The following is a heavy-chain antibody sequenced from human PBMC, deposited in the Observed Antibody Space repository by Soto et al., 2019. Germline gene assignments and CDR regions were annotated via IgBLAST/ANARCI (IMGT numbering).Heavy chain of an antibody. CDR1: GGSISSSNYF. CDR2: IYYGGST. CDR3: SFLTYYAILICYYLYGY. V-gene: IGHV4-39*01. Sequence: SETLSLTCTVSGGSISSSNYFWGWIRQPPGKGLEWIGSIYYGGSTYYNPSLKSRVTISVDTSKNQFSLKLSSVTAADTALYFYSFLTYYAILICYYLYGYWGSGTLVIV. J-gene: IGHJ2*01. D-gene: IGHD3-9*01.